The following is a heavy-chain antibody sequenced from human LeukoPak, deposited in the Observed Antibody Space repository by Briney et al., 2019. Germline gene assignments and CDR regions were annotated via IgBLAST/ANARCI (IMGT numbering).Heavy chain of an antibody. D-gene: IGHD2-15*01. Sequence: SETLSLTCTVSGGSISSYYWSWIRQPPGKGLEWIGYIYYSGSTNYNPSLKSRVTISVDTSKNQFSLKLSSVTAADTAVYYCARDPGYCSGGSWYFDYWGQGTLVTVSS. V-gene: IGHV4-59*01. CDR2: IYYSGST. CDR3: ARDPGYCSGGSWYFDY. J-gene: IGHJ4*02. CDR1: GGSISSYY.